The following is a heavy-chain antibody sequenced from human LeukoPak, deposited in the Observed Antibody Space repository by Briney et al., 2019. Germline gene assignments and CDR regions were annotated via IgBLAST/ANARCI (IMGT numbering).Heavy chain of an antibody. CDR3: ARGSMVRGVIL. CDR2: IYSGGST. Sequence: GGSLRLSCAASGFTVSSNYMSWVRQAPGKGLEWVSVIYSGGSTYYADYVKGRFTISRDNSKNTLYLQMNSLRAEDTAVYYWARGSMVRGVILWGQGTLVTVSS. J-gene: IGHJ4*02. D-gene: IGHD3-10*01. CDR1: GFTVSSNY. V-gene: IGHV3-66*02.